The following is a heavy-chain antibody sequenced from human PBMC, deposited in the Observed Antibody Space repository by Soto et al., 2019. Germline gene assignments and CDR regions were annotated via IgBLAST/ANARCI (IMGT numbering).Heavy chain of an antibody. CDR2: IIPIFGTA. D-gene: IGHD3-22*01. J-gene: IGHJ4*02. CDR3: ARDDYYDSSAPIKTTG. CDR1: GGTFSSYA. V-gene: IGHV1-69*13. Sequence: ASVKVSCKASGGTFSSYAISWLRQAPGQGLEWMGGIIPIFGTANYAQKFQGRVTITADESTSTAYMELSSLRSEDTAVYYCARDDYYDSSAPIKTTGWGQGTLVTVSS.